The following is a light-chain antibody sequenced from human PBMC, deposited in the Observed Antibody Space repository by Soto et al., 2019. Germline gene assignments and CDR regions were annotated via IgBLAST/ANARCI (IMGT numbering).Light chain of an antibody. CDR2: AAS. CDR1: QSIRRY. CDR3: QQSNSTPLT. V-gene: IGKV1-39*01. Sequence: DIQMTQSPSSLSASVGDRVTITCRASQSIRRYLNWYQQKPGKAPKLLIYAASSLQSEVPSRFSGSGSGTDFTLTISSLQPEDFATYYCQQSNSTPLTFGGGTKVEIQ. J-gene: IGKJ4*01.